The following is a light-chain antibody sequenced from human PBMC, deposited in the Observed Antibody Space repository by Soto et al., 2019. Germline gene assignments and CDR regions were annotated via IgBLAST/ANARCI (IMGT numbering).Light chain of an antibody. CDR2: GAF. J-gene: IGKJ3*01. CDR3: QQSDTAPYT. V-gene: IGKV1-39*01. Sequence: DIQMTQSPSSLSASVGDAVSLTCRASRSISNYLDWYQQKPGRAPKLLISGAFSLQRGVPARFSGSGSGTTFTLTISSLQPDDFAIYFCQQSDTAPYTFGPGTKVEIK. CDR1: RSISNY.